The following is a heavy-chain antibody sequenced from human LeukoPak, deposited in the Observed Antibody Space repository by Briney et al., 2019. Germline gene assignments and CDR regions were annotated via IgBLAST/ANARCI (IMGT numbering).Heavy chain of an antibody. CDR2: IYYSGST. D-gene: IGHD3-10*01. J-gene: IGHJ5*02. CDR3: ARHSGGFGDRGNWFDP. V-gene: IGHV4-59*08. Sequence: SETLSLTCTVSGGSISSYYWSWIRQPPGKGLEWIGYIYYSGSTNHNPSLKSRVTISVDTSKNQFSLKLSSVTAADTAVYYCARHSGGFGDRGNWFDPWGQGTLVTVSS. CDR1: GGSISSYY.